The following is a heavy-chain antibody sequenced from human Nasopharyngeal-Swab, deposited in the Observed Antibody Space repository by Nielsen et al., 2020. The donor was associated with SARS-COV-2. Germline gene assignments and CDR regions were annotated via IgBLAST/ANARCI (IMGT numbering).Heavy chain of an antibody. CDR2: IYHSGST. CDR1: GGSISSSNC. CDR3: ARVPPIAVAGKGVDV. J-gene: IGHJ6*02. D-gene: IGHD6-19*01. V-gene: IGHV4-4*02. Sequence: SQTLSLTCAVSGGSISSSNCWSWLRQPPGKGLEWIGEIYHSGSTNYNPSLKSRVTISVDKSKNQFSLKLSSVTAADTAVYYCARVPPIAVAGKGVDVWGQGTTVTVSS.